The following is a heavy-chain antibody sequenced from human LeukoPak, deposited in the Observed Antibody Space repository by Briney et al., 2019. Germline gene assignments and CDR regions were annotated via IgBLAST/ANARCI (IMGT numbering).Heavy chain of an antibody. J-gene: IGHJ4*02. V-gene: IGHV3-30*18. CDR2: ISYDGSNK. D-gene: IGHD2-15*01. Sequence: GGSLRLSCAASGFTFSSYGMHWVRQAPGKGLEWVAVISYDGSNKYYADSVKGRFTISRDNSKNTLYLQMNSLRAEDTAVYYCAKDSGCSGGSRQPDYWGQGTLVTVSS. CDR3: AKDSGCSGGSRQPDY. CDR1: GFTFSSYG.